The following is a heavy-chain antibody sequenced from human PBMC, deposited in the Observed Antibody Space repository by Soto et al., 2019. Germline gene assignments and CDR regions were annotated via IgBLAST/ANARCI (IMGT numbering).Heavy chain of an antibody. J-gene: IGHJ4*02. D-gene: IGHD2-15*01. CDR1: GFTVSSNY. CDR3: ARDGFSGGSYSNFPSDY. Sequence: GGSLRLSCAASGFTVSSNYMSWVRQAPGKGLEWVSLIYTGGTTYYADSVKGRFTISRDNSKNTLYLQMNSLRAEDTAVYYCARDGFSGGSYSNFPSDYWGQGTLVTVSS. V-gene: IGHV3-66*01. CDR2: IYTGGTT.